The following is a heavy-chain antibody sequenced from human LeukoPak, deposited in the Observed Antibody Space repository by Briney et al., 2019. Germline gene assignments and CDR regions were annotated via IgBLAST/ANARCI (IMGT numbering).Heavy chain of an antibody. CDR3: ARRSSLGLGYCSSTSCPNWFDP. D-gene: IGHD2-2*01. Sequence: PSETLSFTCAVYGGSFSGYYWSWIRQPPGKGLEWIGEINHSGSTNYNPSLKSRVTISVDTSKNQFSLKLSSVTAADTAVYYCARRSSLGLGYCSSTSCPNWFDPWGQGTLVTVSS. CDR2: INHSGST. V-gene: IGHV4-34*01. CDR1: GGSFSGYY. J-gene: IGHJ5*02.